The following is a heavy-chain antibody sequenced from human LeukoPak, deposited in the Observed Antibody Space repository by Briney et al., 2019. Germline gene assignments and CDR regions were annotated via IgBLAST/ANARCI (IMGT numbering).Heavy chain of an antibody. Sequence: KPSETLSLTCTVSGGSISSYYWSWIRQPPGKGLEWIGYIFYSGTTNYNPSLKNRVTISVDTSKNQFSLKLSSVTAADTAVYYCASEENDVNAFDIWGQGTMVTVSS. CDR3: ASEENDVNAFDI. J-gene: IGHJ3*02. CDR2: IFYSGTT. CDR1: GGSISSYY. D-gene: IGHD1-1*01. V-gene: IGHV4-59*01.